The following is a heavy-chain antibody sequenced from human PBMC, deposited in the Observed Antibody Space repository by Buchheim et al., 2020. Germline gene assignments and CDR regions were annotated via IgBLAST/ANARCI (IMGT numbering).Heavy chain of an antibody. CDR2: INPDGSDT. J-gene: IGHJ6*02. V-gene: IGHV3-74*01. Sequence: EERLVESGGGLGQPGGSLRLSCAASGFTFSSDWMHWVRQAPGRGLVWVSRINPDGSDTTYADSVKGRFTISRDNGRNTLYLQMNNLRGEDTAIYYCTRSANFFRGMDVWGQGTT. D-gene: IGHD2-15*01. CDR3: TRSANFFRGMDV. CDR1: GFTFSSDW.